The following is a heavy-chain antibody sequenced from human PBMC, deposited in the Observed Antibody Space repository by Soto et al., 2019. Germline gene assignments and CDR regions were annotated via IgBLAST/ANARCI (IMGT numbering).Heavy chain of an antibody. CDR2: IYHSGST. D-gene: IGHD2-15*01. J-gene: IGHJ4*02. Sequence: PSETLSLTCAVSSGSISSSNWWSWVRQPPGKGLEWIGEIYHSGSTNYNPSLKSRVTISVDKSKNQFSLKLSSVTAADTAVYYCARGVARHRRSDYYFDYWGQGTLVTVSS. V-gene: IGHV4-4*02. CDR1: SGSISSSNW. CDR3: ARGVARHRRSDYYFDY.